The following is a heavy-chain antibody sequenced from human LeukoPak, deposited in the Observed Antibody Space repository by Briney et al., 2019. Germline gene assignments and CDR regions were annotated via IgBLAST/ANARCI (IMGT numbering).Heavy chain of an antibody. D-gene: IGHD6-13*01. CDR2: ITSSRSYI. Sequence: SGGSLRLSCAASGFTYSTYSLKWVRQAPGKGLELVSSITSSRSYIYYADSLKGRFTISRDNAKNSLYLQMNSLRAEDTAVYYCARAAAGTGSWLQYFDYWGQGTLVTVSS. J-gene: IGHJ4*02. CDR3: ARAAAGTGSWLQYFDY. V-gene: IGHV3-21*01. CDR1: GFTYSTYS.